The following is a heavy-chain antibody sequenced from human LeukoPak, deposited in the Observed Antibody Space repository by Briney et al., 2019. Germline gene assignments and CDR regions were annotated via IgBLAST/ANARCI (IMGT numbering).Heavy chain of an antibody. J-gene: IGHJ4*02. CDR1: GFTFSSYS. D-gene: IGHD2-2*01. Sequence: PGGSLRLXCAASGFTFSSYSMNWVRQAPGKGLEWVSSISSSSSYIYYADSVKGRFTISRDNAKNSLYLQMNSLRAEDTAVYYCAITPVVPAAMVDYWGQGTLVTVSS. CDR3: AITPVVPAAMVDY. CDR2: ISSSSSYI. V-gene: IGHV3-21*01.